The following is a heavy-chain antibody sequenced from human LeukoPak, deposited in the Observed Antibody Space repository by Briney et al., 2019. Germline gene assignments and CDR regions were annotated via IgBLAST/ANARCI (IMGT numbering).Heavy chain of an antibody. Sequence: PSETLSLTCAVYGRSFTGYYWSWIRQPPGKGLEWIGEINHSGTTNYNPSLESRVTISVDTSKNQFSLKLGSVTAADTAVYYCAREDCSGGDCTNSDYWSRGTLVTVSS. CDR1: GRSFTGYY. CDR2: INHSGTT. CDR3: AREDCSGGDCTNSDY. V-gene: IGHV4-34*01. D-gene: IGHD2-15*01. J-gene: IGHJ4*02.